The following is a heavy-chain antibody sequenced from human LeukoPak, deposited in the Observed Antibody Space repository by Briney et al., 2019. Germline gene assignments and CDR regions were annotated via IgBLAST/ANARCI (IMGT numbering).Heavy chain of an antibody. CDR3: ARDSSI. Sequence: GGSLRLSCAASGFTFSSNWMSWVRLAPGKGLEWVANVNQDGSEKYYVDSVKGRFTISRDNAKNSLYLQMNSLRADDTAVYYCARDSSIWGQGTMVTVSS. CDR2: VNQDGSEK. V-gene: IGHV3-7*01. D-gene: IGHD2-2*01. J-gene: IGHJ3*02. CDR1: GFTFSSNW.